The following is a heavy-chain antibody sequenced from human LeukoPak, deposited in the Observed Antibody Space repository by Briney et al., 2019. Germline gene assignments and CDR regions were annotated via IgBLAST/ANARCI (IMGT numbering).Heavy chain of an antibody. D-gene: IGHD3-10*01. CDR1: GFTFSTFN. CDR2: FSSDGRST. J-gene: IGHJ4*02. Sequence: GGSLRLSCAASGFTFSTFNMHWVRQAPGKGLEWVAVFSSDGRSTFYAENVQGRFTLSRDNSKNTLYLQMNSLRAEDTAVYYRAKSYYYHAGSFDYWGQGTLVTVSS. V-gene: IGHV3-30*18. CDR3: AKSYYYHAGSFDY.